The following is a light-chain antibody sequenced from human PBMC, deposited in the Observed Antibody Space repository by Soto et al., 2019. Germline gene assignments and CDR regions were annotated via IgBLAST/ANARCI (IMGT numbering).Light chain of an antibody. Sequence: QSVLTQPPSASGTHGQRVTISCSGSRSNIRSNNVYWYQQLPGTAPKLLIFSNDKRPSGDPYRFSGSKSGTSASLAITGLQSENEAEYYCEAYDDSQNGVYVFGPGTQLTV. CDR2: SND. J-gene: IGLJ1*01. CDR1: RSNIRSNN. CDR3: EAYDDSQNGVYV. V-gene: IGLV1-44*01.